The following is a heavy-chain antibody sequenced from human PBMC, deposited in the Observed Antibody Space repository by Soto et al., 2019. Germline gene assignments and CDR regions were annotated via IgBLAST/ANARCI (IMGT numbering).Heavy chain of an antibody. CDR2: IYYSGST. J-gene: IGHJ4*02. Sequence: QVQLQESGPGLVKPSQTLSLTCTVSGGSISSGDYYWSWIRQPPGKGLECIGYIYYSGSTYYIPSLKRRVTISVDTSKNQYSLGLSSVTAADTAVYYCASRKSSPYFDYWGQGTLVTVSS. CDR3: ASRKSSPYFDY. D-gene: IGHD3-10*01. CDR1: GGSISSGDYY. V-gene: IGHV4-30-4*01.